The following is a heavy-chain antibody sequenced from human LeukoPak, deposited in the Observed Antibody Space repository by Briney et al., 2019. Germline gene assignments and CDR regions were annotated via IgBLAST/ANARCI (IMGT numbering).Heavy chain of an antibody. CDR3: SRGQGCAY. CDR1: GFDFDNYW. D-gene: IGHD2-8*01. J-gene: IGHJ4*02. CDR2: MNQDGSEQ. Sequence: GGSLRLSCAASGFDFDNYWMTWVRQAPGKGLEWVANMNQDGSEQYYVDSVKGRFTISRDNGKKSLYLQMNSLRAEDTAVYYCSRGQGCAYWGQGTLVAVSS. V-gene: IGHV3-7*04.